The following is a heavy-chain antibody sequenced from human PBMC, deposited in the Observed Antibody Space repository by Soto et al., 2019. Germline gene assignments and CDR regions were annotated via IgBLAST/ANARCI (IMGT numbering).Heavy chain of an antibody. J-gene: IGHJ4*02. CDR2: IYYSGST. CDR3: ARVRYYYDTSGYSYYFDY. Sequence: SETLSLTCTVSGGSISSGGYYWSWIRQHPGKGLEWIGYIYYSGSTYYNPSLKSRVTISVDTSKNQFSLKLSSVTAADTAVYYCARVRYYYDTSGYSYYFDYWGQGTLVTVSS. CDR1: GGSISSGGYY. V-gene: IGHV4-31*03. D-gene: IGHD3-22*01.